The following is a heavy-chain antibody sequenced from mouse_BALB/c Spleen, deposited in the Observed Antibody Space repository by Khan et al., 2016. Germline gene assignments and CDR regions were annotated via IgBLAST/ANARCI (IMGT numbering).Heavy chain of an antibody. CDR3: VPDGHFAY. V-gene: IGHV1-37*01. Sequence: VQLLQPGPELVKPGASVKISCKASGYSFTGYFMNWVKQSHGKSLEWIGRIDTYNGDTFNNQKFKGKATLTVDKSSTNAAMDRLRLTSEDSAVYYCVPDGHFAYWGQVTLDTVSA. J-gene: IGHJ3*01. D-gene: IGHD2-3*01. CDR1: GYSFTGYF. CDR2: IDTYNGDT.